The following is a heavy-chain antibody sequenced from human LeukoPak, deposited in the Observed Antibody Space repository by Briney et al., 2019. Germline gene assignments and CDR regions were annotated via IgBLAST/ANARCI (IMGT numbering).Heavy chain of an antibody. V-gene: IGHV1-24*01. D-gene: IGHD2-2*01. J-gene: IGHJ4*02. CDR2: FDPEDGET. CDR3: ATLLGYCSSTSCSD. CDR1: GYTLTELS. Sequence: GASVKVSCKVSGYTLTELSMHWVRQAPGKGLEWMGGFDPEDGETIYAQKFQGRVTMTEDTSTDTAYMELSSLRSEDTAVYYCATLLGYCSSTSCSDWGQGTLVTVSS.